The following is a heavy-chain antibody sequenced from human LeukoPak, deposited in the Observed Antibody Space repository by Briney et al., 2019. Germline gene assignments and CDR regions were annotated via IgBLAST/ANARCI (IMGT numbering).Heavy chain of an antibody. V-gene: IGHV5-51*01. J-gene: IGHJ6*03. CDR3: ARQGAAGKYYYYYMDV. CDR2: IYPSDSDT. D-gene: IGHD6-13*01. Sequence: GESLKISCKGSGYIFTTYWIGWVRQMPGKGLEWMGIIYPSDSDTAYSPSFQGQVTISADKSINTAYLQWSSLKASDTAMYYCARQGAAGKYYYYYMDVWGKGTTVTVSS. CDR1: GYIFTTYW.